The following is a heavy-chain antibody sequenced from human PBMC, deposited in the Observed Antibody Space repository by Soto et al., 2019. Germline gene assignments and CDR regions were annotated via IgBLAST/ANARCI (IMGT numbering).Heavy chain of an antibody. Sequence: SETLSLTCTVSSGSISSSTHYWGWIRQPPGKRLEWIANIFYRGSTYYTPFLKSRVTISVDTSENQFSLKLNSVTAADTAVYYCARRPYYGDNAPFDSWGQGSLVTVS. CDR3: ARRPYYGDNAPFDS. CDR2: IFYRGST. CDR1: SGSISSSTHY. J-gene: IGHJ4*02. D-gene: IGHD4-17*01. V-gene: IGHV4-39*01.